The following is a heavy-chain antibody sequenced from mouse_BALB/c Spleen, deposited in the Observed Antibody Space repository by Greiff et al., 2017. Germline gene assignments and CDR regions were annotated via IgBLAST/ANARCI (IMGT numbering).Heavy chain of an antibody. Sequence: EVHLVESGGGLVKPGGSLKLSCAASGFTFSSYAMSWVRQTPEKRLEWVATISSGGSYTYYPDSVKGRFTISRDNAKNTLYLQMSSLRSEDTAMYYCARHRAARALFDYWGQGTTLTVSS. J-gene: IGHJ2*01. CDR2: ISSGGSYT. D-gene: IGHD3-1*01. V-gene: IGHV5-9-3*01. CDR3: ARHRAARALFDY. CDR1: GFTFSSYA.